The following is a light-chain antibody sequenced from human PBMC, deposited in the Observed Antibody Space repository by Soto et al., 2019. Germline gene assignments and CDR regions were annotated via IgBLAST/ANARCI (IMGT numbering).Light chain of an antibody. CDR1: QSLLYSNGYNY. CDR3: IQALRTPWT. J-gene: IGKJ1*01. Sequence: DIVMTQSPLSLPVTPGEPASISCKSSQSLLYSNGYNYLDWYLQKPGQSRQLLSYLGSNRASGVPERFSGSGSGTDFTLKISQVEAEDLGVYSCIQALRTPWTFGQGTKVEIK. V-gene: IGKV2-28*01. CDR2: LGS.